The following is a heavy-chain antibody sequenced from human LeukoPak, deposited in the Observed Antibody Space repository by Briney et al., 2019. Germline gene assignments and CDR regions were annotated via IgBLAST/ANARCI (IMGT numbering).Heavy chain of an antibody. J-gene: IGHJ4*02. Sequence: GGSLRLSCAASGFTFSSYAMSWVRQAPGKGLKWVSAISGGGGSTYYEDSVKGRITISRANSKTTLYLQMNSLRAEDTAVYYCAKGGWLRLLYYFDYWGQGTLVTVSS. D-gene: IGHD5-12*01. CDR1: GFTFSSYA. CDR2: ISGGGGST. V-gene: IGHV3-23*01. CDR3: AKGGWLRLLYYFDY.